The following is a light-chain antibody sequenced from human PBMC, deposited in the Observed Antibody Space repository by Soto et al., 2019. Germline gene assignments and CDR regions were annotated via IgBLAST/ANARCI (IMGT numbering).Light chain of an antibody. CDR2: EVS. J-gene: IGLJ1*01. CDR3: SSYTSSSTLVV. CDR1: SSDDGGYNY. V-gene: IGLV2-14*01. Sequence: QSALTQPASVSGSPGQSITIYCTGTSSDDGGYNYVSWYQQHPGKAPKLMIYEVSNRPSGVSNRFSGSKSGNTASLTISGLQAEDEADYYCSSYTSSSTLVVFGTGTKLTVL.